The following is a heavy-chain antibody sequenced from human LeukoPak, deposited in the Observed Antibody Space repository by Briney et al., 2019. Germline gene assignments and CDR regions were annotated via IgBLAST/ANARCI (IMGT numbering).Heavy chain of an antibody. D-gene: IGHD4-17*01. CDR2: INPNSGGT. CDR1: GYTFTGYY. Sequence: ASVKVSCKASGYTFTGYYMHWVRQAPGQGLEWMGWINPNSGGTNYAQKFQGRVTMTRDTSISTAYMELSRLRSDDTAVYYCARDTTVTPTEGGAFDIWGQGTMVTVSS. J-gene: IGHJ3*02. V-gene: IGHV1-2*02. CDR3: ARDTTVTPTEGGAFDI.